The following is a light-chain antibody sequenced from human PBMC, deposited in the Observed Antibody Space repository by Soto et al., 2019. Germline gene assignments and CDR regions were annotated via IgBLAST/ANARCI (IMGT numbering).Light chain of an antibody. CDR1: QSVSSN. Sequence: EIVMTQSPATLSLSPGERATLSCRATQSVSSNLAWYQQKPGQAPRLLIYGASTRATGIPARFSGSRSGPEFTLTISSLQSEDVAVYYCQQYNNWPPSFGQGTRLEIK. CDR3: QQYNNWPPS. J-gene: IGKJ5*01. V-gene: IGKV3-15*01. CDR2: GAS.